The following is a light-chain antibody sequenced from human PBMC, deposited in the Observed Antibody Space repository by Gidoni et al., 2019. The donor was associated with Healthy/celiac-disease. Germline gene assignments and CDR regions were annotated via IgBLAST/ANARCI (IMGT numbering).Light chain of an antibody. V-gene: IGLV2-14*01. Sequence: QSALTQPVPFSGSPGQSITIPCTGPSSDVGGYNYVPWYQQHPGKAPKLMIYEVSNRPSGVSNRFSGSKSGNTASLTISGLQAEDEADYYCSSYTSSSTLVFGGGTKLTVL. J-gene: IGLJ2*01. CDR2: EVS. CDR1: SSDVGGYNY. CDR3: SSYTSSSTLV.